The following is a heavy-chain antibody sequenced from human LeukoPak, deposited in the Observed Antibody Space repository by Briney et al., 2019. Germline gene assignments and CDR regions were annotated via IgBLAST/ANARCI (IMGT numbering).Heavy chain of an antibody. CDR2: IYHTGST. J-gene: IGHJ4*02. Sequence: SETLSLTCSVSGGSVSDYYWSWIRQSPGKGLEWIGYIYHTGSTSYSPSLKSRVTISADTSKNQFSLKLSSVTAADTAVYYCARGRYYFDYWGQGTLVTVSS. V-gene: IGHV4-59*02. CDR1: GGSVSDYY. CDR3: ARGRYYFDY.